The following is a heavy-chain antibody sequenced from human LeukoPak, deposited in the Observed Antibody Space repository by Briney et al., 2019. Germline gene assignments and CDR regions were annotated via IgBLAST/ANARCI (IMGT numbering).Heavy chain of an antibody. J-gene: IGHJ4*02. Sequence: SETLSLTCTVSGGSINSNFYTWIRQPPGKGLEWIENIYDSGSAKYNPSLKSRVTISGDTSKNQVSLKLTSVTAADTAVYFCTRHRDYYDTWGSGTLVTVSS. CDR3: TRHRDYYDT. V-gene: IGHV4-59*08. D-gene: IGHD3-22*01. CDR2: IYDSGSA. CDR1: GGSINSNF.